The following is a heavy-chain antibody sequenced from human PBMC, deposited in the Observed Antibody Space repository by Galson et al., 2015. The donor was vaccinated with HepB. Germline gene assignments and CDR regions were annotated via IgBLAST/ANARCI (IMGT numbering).Heavy chain of an antibody. Sequence: LRLSCAASGFPFSRYSMNWVRQSPGKGLEWIGEINHSGTANYNPSLKSRVSLLVDTSKNQFALKVGSVTAADTAVYYCARVVRGVMRFPNYYYYGMDVWGQGTSVTVSS. CDR3: ARVVRGVMRFPNYYYYGMDV. D-gene: IGHD3-10*01. J-gene: IGHJ6*02. CDR1: GFPFSRYS. CDR2: INHSGTA. V-gene: IGHV4-34*01.